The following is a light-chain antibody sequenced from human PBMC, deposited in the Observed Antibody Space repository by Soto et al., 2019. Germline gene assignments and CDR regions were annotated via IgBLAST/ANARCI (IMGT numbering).Light chain of an antibody. CDR3: CSYAGSSPMSV. CDR2: EGS. J-gene: IGLJ2*01. Sequence: QSALTQPASVSGSPGQSITISCTGTSSDVGSYNLVSWYQQHPGKAPKLMIYEGSKRPSGVSNRFSGSKSGNTASLTISGRQAEDEADCYCCSYAGSSPMSVFGGGTKVTVL. CDR1: SSDVGSYNL. V-gene: IGLV2-23*01.